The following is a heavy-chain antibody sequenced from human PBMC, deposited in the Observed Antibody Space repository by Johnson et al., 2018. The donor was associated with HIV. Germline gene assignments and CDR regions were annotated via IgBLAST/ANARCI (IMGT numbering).Heavy chain of an antibody. D-gene: IGHD1-1*01. CDR1: GFTFSSYD. CDR2: ISYDGTNK. V-gene: IGHV3-30-3*01. CDR3: AREELEPDVFDI. J-gene: IGHJ3*02. Sequence: QVQLVESGGGLVQPGRSLRLSCAASGFTFSSYDMHWVRQAPGKGLEWVALISYDGTNKYYADSVKGRFTISRDNSKNTLYLQMNSLRAEDTAVYYCAREELEPDVFDIWGQGTMVTVSS.